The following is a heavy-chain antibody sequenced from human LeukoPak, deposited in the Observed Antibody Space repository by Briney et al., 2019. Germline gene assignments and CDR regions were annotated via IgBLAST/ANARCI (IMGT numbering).Heavy chain of an antibody. V-gene: IGHV4-59*11. J-gene: IGHJ5*02. D-gene: IGHD3-3*01. Sequence: PSETLSLTCTVSGGSISSHYWSWIRQPPGKGLEWIGYIYYSGSTNYNPSLKSRVTISVDTSKNQFSLKLSSVTAADTAVYYCARAGAYDFWSGYYFWFDPWGQGTLVTVSS. CDR2: IYYSGST. CDR3: ARAGAYDFWSGYYFWFDP. CDR1: GGSISSHY.